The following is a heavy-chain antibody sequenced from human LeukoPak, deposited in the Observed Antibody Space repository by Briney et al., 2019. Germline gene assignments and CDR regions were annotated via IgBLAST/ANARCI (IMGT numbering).Heavy chain of an antibody. CDR2: ITSSSGYI. V-gene: IGHV3-21*01. CDR1: GFAFSSYS. CDR3: ARPLPPGYSSSWYEDWYFDL. J-gene: IGHJ2*01. D-gene: IGHD6-13*01. Sequence: PGGSLRLSCAASGFAFSSYSMNWVRQAPGKGLEWVSSITSSSGYIYYADSVKGRFTISRDNAKNSLYLQMNSLRAEDTAVYYCARPLPPGYSSSWYEDWYFDLWGRGTLVTVSS.